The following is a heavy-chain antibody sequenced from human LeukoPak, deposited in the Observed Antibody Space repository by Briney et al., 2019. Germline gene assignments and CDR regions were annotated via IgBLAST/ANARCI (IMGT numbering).Heavy chain of an antibody. CDR2: IYYSGST. CDR3: AREDFWSGYDAFDI. D-gene: IGHD3-3*01. Sequence: QTLSLTCTVSGGSISSGDYYWSWIRQPPGKGLEWIGYIYYSGSTYYNPSLKSRVTISVDTPKNQFSLKLSSVTAADTAVYYCAREDFWSGYDAFDIWGQGTMVTVSS. CDR1: GGSISSGDYY. J-gene: IGHJ3*02. V-gene: IGHV4-30-4*08.